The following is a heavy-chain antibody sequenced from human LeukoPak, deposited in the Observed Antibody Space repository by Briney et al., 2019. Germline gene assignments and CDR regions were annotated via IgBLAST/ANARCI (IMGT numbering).Heavy chain of an antibody. CDR1: GFIFSSYW. Sequence: GGSLRLSCVASGFIFSSYWMSWVRQAPGKGLEWVSAVSSDGINTYYTDSLKGRFTISRDNSKNTVFLQMHSLTAEDTAVYYCAKPFGFLEWLYGGYFDSWGQGTLVTVSS. V-gene: IGHV3-23*01. CDR3: AKPFGFLEWLYGGYFDS. J-gene: IGHJ4*02. D-gene: IGHD3-3*01. CDR2: VSSDGINT.